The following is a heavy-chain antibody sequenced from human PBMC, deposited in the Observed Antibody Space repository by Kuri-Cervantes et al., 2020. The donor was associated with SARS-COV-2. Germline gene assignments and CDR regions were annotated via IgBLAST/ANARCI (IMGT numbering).Heavy chain of an antibody. D-gene: IGHD3-3*01. CDR1: GXXXSSYA. CDR2: ISYDGSNK. V-gene: IGHV3-30-3*01. Sequence: GESLKISCAASGXXXSSYAMHWVRQAPGKGLEWVAVISYDGSNKYYADSVKGRFTISRDNSKNTLYLQMNSLRAEDTAVYYCARGSYDLWSGYYGVSXXEVSFDYWGQGTLVTVSS. J-gene: IGHJ4*02. CDR3: ARGSYDLWSGYYGVSXXEVSFDY.